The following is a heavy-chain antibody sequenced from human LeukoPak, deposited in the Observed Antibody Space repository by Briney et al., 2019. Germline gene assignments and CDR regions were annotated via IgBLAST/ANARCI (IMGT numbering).Heavy chain of an antibody. D-gene: IGHD3-16*02. Sequence: PGGSLRLSCAASVFTFSSYAMSWVREAPGKGREWGSAISGSGESTYYADSVKGRFTISRDNSKNTLYLQMNSLRAQDTAVYYCAKDPAFMITFRGVIDWGQGTLVTVSS. V-gene: IGHV3-23*01. CDR2: ISGSGEST. CDR3: AKDPAFMITFRGVID. CDR1: VFTFSSYA. J-gene: IGHJ4*02.